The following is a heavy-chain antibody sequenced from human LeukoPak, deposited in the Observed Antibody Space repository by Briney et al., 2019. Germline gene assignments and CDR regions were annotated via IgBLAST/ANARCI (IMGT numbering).Heavy chain of an antibody. CDR1: GFTFSSSA. J-gene: IGHJ5*02. D-gene: IGHD3-10*01. CDR3: AKNYYGSGTKGWSDP. V-gene: IGHV3-23*01. Sequence: PAGGSLRLSCAASGFTFSSSAMSWVRQAPGKGLEWVSAISNNGGYTYYADSVQGRFTISRDNSKSTLCLQMNSLRAEDTAVYYCAKNYYGSGTKGWSDPWGQGTLVTVSS. CDR2: ISNNGGYT.